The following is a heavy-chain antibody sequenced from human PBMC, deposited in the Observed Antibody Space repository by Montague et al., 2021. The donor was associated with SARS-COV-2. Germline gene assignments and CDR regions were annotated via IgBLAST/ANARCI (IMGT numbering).Heavy chain of an antibody. Sequence: SLRLSCAASGFTFSSYEMNWVRQAPGKGLEWVSYISSSGSSIYYADSVKGRFTISRDNAKNSLYLQMNSLRAEDTAVYYCAREGYYDSSDYPPSYWGQGTLVTVSS. D-gene: IGHD3-22*01. J-gene: IGHJ4*02. CDR3: AREGYYDSSDYPPSY. CDR1: GFTFSSYE. V-gene: IGHV3-48*03. CDR2: ISSSGSSI.